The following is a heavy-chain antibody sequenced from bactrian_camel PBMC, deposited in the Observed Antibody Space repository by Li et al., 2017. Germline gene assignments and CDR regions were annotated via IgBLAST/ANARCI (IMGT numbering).Heavy chain of an antibody. CDR3: AVDGPVAFCSDYPSDFRG. J-gene: IGHJ4*01. CDR1: GFSFDDSD. CDR2: IDLTGKT. V-gene: IGHV3S55*01. Sequence: QVQLVESGGGSVQAGGSLRLSCTVSGFSFDDSDMGWYRQAPGNECELVSTIDLTGKTYYSPSVKGRFTISKDAAKDTLDLRMTSLKPVDSGMYYCAVDGPVAFCSDYPSDFRGWGQGTQVTVS. D-gene: IGHD2*01.